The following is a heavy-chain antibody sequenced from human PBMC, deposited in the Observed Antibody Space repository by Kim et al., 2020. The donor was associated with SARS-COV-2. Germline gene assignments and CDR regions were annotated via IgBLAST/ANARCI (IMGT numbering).Heavy chain of an antibody. V-gene: IGHV1-69*04. CDR3: ARDQYDSSGYYSPYWYFDL. Sequence: SVKVSCKASGGTFSSYTISWVRQAPGQGLEWMGRIIPILGIANYAQKFQGRVTITADKPTSTAYMELSSLRSEDTAVYYCARDQYDSSGYYSPYWYFDLWGRGTLVTVSS. J-gene: IGHJ2*01. CDR1: GGTFSSYT. CDR2: IIPILGIA. D-gene: IGHD3-22*01.